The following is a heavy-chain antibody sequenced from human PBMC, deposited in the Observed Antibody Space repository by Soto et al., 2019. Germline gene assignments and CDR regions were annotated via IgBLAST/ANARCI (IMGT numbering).Heavy chain of an antibody. CDR1: GYQFTGSY. Sequence: QVRLVQSGADVQRPGASMNISCQASGYQFTGSYLHWVRRAPGHGLQWMGMINPDTGSTTYAETFQERVTMTTDTSVGTVFLGLGRLTSDDTATYYCARQYCSGTSCYWYFDFWGQGTFVSVSS. CDR3: ARQYCSGTSCYWYFDF. J-gene: IGHJ4*02. V-gene: IGHV1-2*02. CDR2: INPDTGST. D-gene: IGHD2-2*01.